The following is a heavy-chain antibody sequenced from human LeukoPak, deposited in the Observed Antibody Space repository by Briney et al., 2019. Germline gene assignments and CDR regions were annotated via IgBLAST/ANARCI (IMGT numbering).Heavy chain of an antibody. CDR3: ARVVVAAKDAFDI. D-gene: IGHD2-15*01. V-gene: IGHV3-30*03. CDR1: GFTFSSYG. Sequence: GGSLRLSCAASGFTFSSYGMHWVRQAPGKGLEWVAVISYDGSNKYYADSVKGRFTISRDNSKNTLYLQMNSLRAEDTAVYYCARVVVAAKDAFDIWGQGTMVTVSS. J-gene: IGHJ3*02. CDR2: ISYDGSNK.